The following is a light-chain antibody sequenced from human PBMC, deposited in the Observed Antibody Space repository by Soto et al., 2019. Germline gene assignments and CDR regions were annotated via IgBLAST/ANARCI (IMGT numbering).Light chain of an antibody. J-gene: IGKJ3*01. CDR3: QQRNNWS. V-gene: IGKV3-11*01. CDR1: QSVGTY. Sequence: EIVLTQSPATLSLSPGERATLSCWASQSVGTYLAWYQQKPGQAPRLLIYGASTRATGVPARFSGSGSGTDFTLTISSLEPEDSAVYYCQQRNNWSFGPGTKVDIK. CDR2: GAS.